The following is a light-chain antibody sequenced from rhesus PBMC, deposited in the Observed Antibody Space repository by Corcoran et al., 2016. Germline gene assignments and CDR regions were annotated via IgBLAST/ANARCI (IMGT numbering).Light chain of an antibody. V-gene: IGKV1-69*01. CDR2: RAS. Sequence: DIQMTQSPSSLLASVGARVTITCRARQGISNWLAWYQQKTGKAPKLLIYRASNLETGVPSRFSGGGSVTDFTTTNSRLQTEDIGPYYCPQHDNSPPTFCQWTKVQIK. CDR3: PQHDNSPPT. J-gene: IGKJ1*01. CDR1: QGISNW.